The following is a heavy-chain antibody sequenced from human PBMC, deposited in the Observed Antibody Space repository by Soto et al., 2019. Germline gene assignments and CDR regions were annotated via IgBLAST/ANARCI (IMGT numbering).Heavy chain of an antibody. D-gene: IGHD5-12*01. CDR2: ISYDGSKK. CDR1: GFTFNSYA. V-gene: IGHV3-30-3*01. CDR3: ARGDGYAHTDH. Sequence: QVQLVESGGGVVQPGRSLRLSCAVSGFTFNSYAMHCVRQATGKGLEWVAVISYDGSKKYYTDYVNGRFTISRKNSKNTQYLQMNSLRAEDTAVYFCARGDGYAHTDHWGQGNLVNGSS. J-gene: IGHJ4*02.